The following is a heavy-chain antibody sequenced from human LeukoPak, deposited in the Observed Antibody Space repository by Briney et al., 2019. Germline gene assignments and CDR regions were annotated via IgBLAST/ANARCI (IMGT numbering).Heavy chain of an antibody. CDR2: VTYDGNNK. Sequence: GSSLRLSCAASGFTFTNYAMHWVRQAPGNGLEWLAVVTYDGNNKYYADYVKGRFTVYRDNSRNTVNLQMNSLRSDDTAVYYCARELGRNAFYVWGQGTMVTVSS. V-gene: IGHV3-30-3*01. D-gene: IGHD7-27*01. J-gene: IGHJ3*01. CDR1: GFTFTNYA. CDR3: ARELGRNAFYV.